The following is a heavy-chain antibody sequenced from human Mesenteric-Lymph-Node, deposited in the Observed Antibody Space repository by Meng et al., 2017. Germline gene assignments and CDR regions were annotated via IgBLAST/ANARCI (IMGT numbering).Heavy chain of an antibody. Sequence: ASVKVSCKASGYTFTSYYMHWVRQAPGQGLEWMGIINPSGGSTSYAQKFRGRFTMTNDTSTRTVYMELSSLKPEDTAVYYCARFFSRRNPVTGDYYYGMDVWGQGTTVTVSS. CDR1: GYTFTSYY. CDR3: ARFFSRRNPVTGDYYYGMDV. J-gene: IGHJ6*02. CDR2: INPSGGST. D-gene: IGHD2-21*02. V-gene: IGHV1-46*01.